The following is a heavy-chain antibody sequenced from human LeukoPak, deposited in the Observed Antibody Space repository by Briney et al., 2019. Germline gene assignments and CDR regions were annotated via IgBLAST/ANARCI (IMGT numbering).Heavy chain of an antibody. CDR1: GGTFSSYA. CDR2: IIPILGIA. V-gene: IGHV1-69*04. J-gene: IGHJ5*02. Sequence: SVKVSCKASGGTFSSYAISWVRQAPGQGLEWMGRIIPILGIANYAQKFQGRVTITADKSTSTAYMELSSLRSEDTAVYYCTTGLARVGANRRNWFDPWGQGTLVTVSS. D-gene: IGHD1-26*01. CDR3: TTGLARVGANRRNWFDP.